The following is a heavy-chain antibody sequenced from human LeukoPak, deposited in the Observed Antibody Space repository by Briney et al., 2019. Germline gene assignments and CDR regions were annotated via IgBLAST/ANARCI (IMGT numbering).Heavy chain of an antibody. D-gene: IGHD1-14*01. Sequence: SETLSLTCSVSGGSVSSYYWSWIRQSPGKGLEWIGYIHNSVRTNYNPSLKSRVTGFADTSKNQVYLRLSSVTAADTAVYYCARHGTISSESYFDYWGQGALVTVSS. CDR2: IHNSVRT. CDR1: GGSVSSYY. CDR3: ARHGTISSESYFDY. J-gene: IGHJ4*02. V-gene: IGHV4-59*08.